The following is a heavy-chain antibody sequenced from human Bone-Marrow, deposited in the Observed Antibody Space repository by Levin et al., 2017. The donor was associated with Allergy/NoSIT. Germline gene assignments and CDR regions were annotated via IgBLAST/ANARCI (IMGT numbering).Heavy chain of an antibody. CDR3: ARYFSTGPGGAERHYMDV. CDR2: IFYTGTA. Sequence: SQTPSLTCSVSCGSLSGYWWNWVRQSPGKGLEWIAHIFYTGTAVYNPSLRSRVTISVDTSKNQFSLKLTSVTSADMAFYDCARYFSTGPGGAERHYMDVWGKGTTVTVSS. J-gene: IGHJ6*03. D-gene: IGHD1-14*01. V-gene: IGHV4-59*01. CDR1: CGSLSGYW.